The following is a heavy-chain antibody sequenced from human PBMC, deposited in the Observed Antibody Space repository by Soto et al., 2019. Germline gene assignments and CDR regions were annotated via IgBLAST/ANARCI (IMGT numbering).Heavy chain of an antibody. Sequence: QVQLVQSGAEVKKPGSSVKVSCKASGGTFSSYTISGVRQAPGQGLEWMGRIIPILGIATYAQKFQGRVSITAAKSTRTAFMEPSSLRSADPAVYYRARDPSAYLLPAYWRQGALVTVSS. J-gene: IGHJ4*02. CDR2: IIPILGIA. CDR3: ARDPSAYLLPAY. D-gene: IGHD3-3*01. CDR1: GGTFSSYT. V-gene: IGHV1-69*08.